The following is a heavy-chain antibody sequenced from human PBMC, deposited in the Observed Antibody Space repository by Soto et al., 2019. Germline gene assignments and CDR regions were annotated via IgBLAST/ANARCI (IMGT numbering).Heavy chain of an antibody. Sequence: SETLSLTCDVYGGSFSAYYWTWIRQPPGKGLEWIGEINHSGSTNYNPSLKSRVTISLDTSKNQFSLKLTSVTAADTAVYYCAREKTYYDILTGYYWFDPWGQGTLVTVYS. CDR3: AREKTYYDILTGYYWFDP. CDR1: GGSFSAYY. D-gene: IGHD3-9*01. J-gene: IGHJ5*02. CDR2: INHSGST. V-gene: IGHV4-34*01.